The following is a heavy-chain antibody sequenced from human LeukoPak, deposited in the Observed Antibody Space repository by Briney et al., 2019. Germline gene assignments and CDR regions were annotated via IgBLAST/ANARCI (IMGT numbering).Heavy chain of an antibody. V-gene: IGHV1-69*13. D-gene: IGHD3-9*01. CDR3: ASAHDILTGRYGMDV. J-gene: IGHJ6*02. CDR1: GGTFSSYA. CDR2: IIPIFGTA. Sequence: ASVKVSCEASGGTFSSYAISWVRQAPGQGLEWMGGIIPIFGTANYAQKFQGRVTITADESTSTAYMELSSLRSEDTAVYYCASAHDILTGRYGMDVWGQGTTVTVSS.